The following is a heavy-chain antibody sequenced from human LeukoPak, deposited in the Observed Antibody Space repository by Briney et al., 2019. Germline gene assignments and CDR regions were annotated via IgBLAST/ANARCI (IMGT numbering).Heavy chain of an antibody. J-gene: IGHJ3*01. CDR1: GFTFSSYS. V-gene: IGHV3-21*01. Sequence: PGGSLRLSCAASGFTFSSYSMNWVRQAPGKGLEWVSSISSSSSYIYYADSVKGRFTISRDNAKNSLYLQMNSLRAEDTAVYYCARDRCSTTSCPLVDWGQGTMVTVSS. CDR3: ARDRCSTTSCPLVD. CDR2: ISSSSSYI. D-gene: IGHD2-2*01.